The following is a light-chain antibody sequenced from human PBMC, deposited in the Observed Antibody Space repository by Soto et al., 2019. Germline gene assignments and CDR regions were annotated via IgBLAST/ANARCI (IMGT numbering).Light chain of an antibody. V-gene: IGKV1-5*03. J-gene: IGKJ1*01. CDR1: QSISIW. CDR3: QQYNSYPWT. Sequence: DIQMTQSPSTLSASVGDRVTITCRASQSISIWLAWYQQKPGTAPNLLIYKASSLESGVPSRFSGSGSGTEFTLTISSLQPDDFAPYYCQQYNSYPWTFGQGTKVEI. CDR2: KAS.